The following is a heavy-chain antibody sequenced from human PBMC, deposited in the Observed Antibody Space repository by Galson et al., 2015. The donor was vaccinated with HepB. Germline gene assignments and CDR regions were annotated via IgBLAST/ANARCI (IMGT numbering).Heavy chain of an antibody. CDR2: INTNTGNP. J-gene: IGHJ6*03. V-gene: IGHV7-4-1*02. CDR1: GYTFTSYA. CDR3: ARGRGSGTYPISYYYMDV. D-gene: IGHD3-10*01. Sequence: SVKVSCKASGYTFTSYAINWVRQAPGQGLEWMGWINTNTGNPTYAQGFTGRFVFSLDTSVSTAYLQISSLKTEDTAVYYCARGRGSGTYPISYYYMDVWGKGTTVTVSS.